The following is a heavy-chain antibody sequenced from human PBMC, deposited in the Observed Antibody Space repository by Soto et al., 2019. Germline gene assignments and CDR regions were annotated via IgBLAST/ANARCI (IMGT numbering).Heavy chain of an antibody. CDR1: GYTFTSYG. CDR2: ISAYNGNT. V-gene: IGHV1-18*01. D-gene: IGHD3-3*01. Sequence: ASVKVSCKASGYTFTSYGISWVRQAPGQGLEWMGWISAYNGNTNYAQKLQGRVTMTTDTSTGTAYMELRSLRSDDTAVYYCARTYYDFWSGYDYYYYMDVWGKGTTVTVSS. J-gene: IGHJ6*03. CDR3: ARTYYDFWSGYDYYYYMDV.